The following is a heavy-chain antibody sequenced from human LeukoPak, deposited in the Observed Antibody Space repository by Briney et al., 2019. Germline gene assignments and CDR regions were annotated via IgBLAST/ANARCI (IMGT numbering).Heavy chain of an antibody. D-gene: IGHD1/OR15-1a*01. V-gene: IGHV4-39*07. CDR1: GGSISTSDYY. CDR2: IYYSGST. CDR3: AGVAAPITTGIFYYFDY. Sequence: SETLSLTCTVSGGSISTSDYYWGWIRQPPGQGLEWIGNIYYSGSTYYNPSLKSRVTISVDTSKNQFSLKLNSVTSADTAVYYCAGVAAPITTGIFYYFDYWGQGTLVTVSS. J-gene: IGHJ4*02.